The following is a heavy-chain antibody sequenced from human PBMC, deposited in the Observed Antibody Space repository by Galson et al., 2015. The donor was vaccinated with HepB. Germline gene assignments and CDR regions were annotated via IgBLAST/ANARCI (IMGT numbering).Heavy chain of an antibody. J-gene: IGHJ4*02. CDR3: ANVGDYGSGPPTY. V-gene: IGHV3-23*01. CDR2: ISGSGGST. Sequence: SLRLSCAASGFTFSSYAMSWVRQAPGKGLEWVSAISGSGGSTYYADSVKGRFTISRDNSKNTLYLQMNSLRAEDTAVYYCANVGDYGSGPPTYWGQGTLVTVSS. D-gene: IGHD3-10*01. CDR1: GFTFSSYA.